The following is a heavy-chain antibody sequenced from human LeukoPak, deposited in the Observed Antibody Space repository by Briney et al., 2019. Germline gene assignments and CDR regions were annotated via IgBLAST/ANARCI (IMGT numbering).Heavy chain of an antibody. CDR3: ARGLGYCSGGSCRHTYFQH. J-gene: IGHJ1*01. D-gene: IGHD2-15*01. V-gene: IGHV1-69*05. Sequence: ASVKVSCKASGCTFSSYAISWVRQAPGQGLEWMGGIIPIFGTANYAQKFQGRVTITTDESTSTAYMELSSLRSEDTAVYYCARGLGYCSGGSCRHTYFQHWGQGTLVTVSS. CDR1: GCTFSSYA. CDR2: IIPIFGTA.